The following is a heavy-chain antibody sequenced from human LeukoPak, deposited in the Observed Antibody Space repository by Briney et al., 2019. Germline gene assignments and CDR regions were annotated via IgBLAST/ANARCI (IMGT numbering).Heavy chain of an antibody. CDR1: GFTFSSYW. CDR2: IKQDGSEK. J-gene: IGHJ4*02. V-gene: IGHV3-7*01. D-gene: IGHD3-3*01. CDR3: AKGGIRFLEWLSPGQGYFDY. Sequence: GGSLRLSCAASGFTFSSYWMSWVRQAPGKGLEWVANIKQDGSEKHYVDSVKGRFTISRDNSKNTLYLQMNSLRAEDTAVYYCAKGGIRFLEWLSPGQGYFDYWGQGTLVTVSS.